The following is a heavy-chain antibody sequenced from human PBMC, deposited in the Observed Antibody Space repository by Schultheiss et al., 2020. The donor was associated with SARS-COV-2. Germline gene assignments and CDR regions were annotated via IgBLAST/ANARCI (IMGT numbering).Heavy chain of an antibody. Sequence: SETLSLTSNVSGDSMTGRNYYWGWIRQPPGKGLEWIGSISYTGSTYYNPSLKSRVTISVDTSKNQFSLKLSSVTAADTAVYYCARGRRGHGYAYYYGMDVWGQGTTVTVSS. CDR2: ISYTGST. D-gene: IGHD5-12*01. CDR3: ARGRRGHGYAYYYGMDV. J-gene: IGHJ6*02. CDR1: GDSMTGRNYY. V-gene: IGHV4-39*07.